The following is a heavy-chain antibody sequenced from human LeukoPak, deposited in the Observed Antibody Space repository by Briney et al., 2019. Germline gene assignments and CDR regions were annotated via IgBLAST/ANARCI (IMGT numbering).Heavy chain of an antibody. CDR2: IKEDGSEK. D-gene: IGHD3-10*01. CDR1: GFTLSSSW. J-gene: IGHJ6*04. CDR3: ARDRISS. Sequence: GGSLRLSCAVSGFTLSSSWMTWVRQAPGKGPEWVATIKEDGSEKYYVDSVKGRFTISRDNAKNSLYLQMNSLRAEDTAVYFCARDRISSWGKGTTVTVSS. V-gene: IGHV3-7*01.